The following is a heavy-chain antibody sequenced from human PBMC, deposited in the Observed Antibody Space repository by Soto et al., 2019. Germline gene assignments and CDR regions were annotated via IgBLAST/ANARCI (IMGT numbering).Heavy chain of an antibody. V-gene: IGHV4-61*01. CDR1: GGSVSSGSSY. Sequence: QVQLQESGPGLVKPSETLSLPCTVSGGSVSSGSSYWSWIRQPPGKGLDWIGYIYYSGSTNYNPSLKSRVTISVDTSKNQFSLKLSSVTAADTAVYYCARDLELRAVGGSYYYGMDVW. CDR3: ARDLELRAVGGSYYYGMDV. J-gene: IGHJ6*01. D-gene: IGHD6-19*01. CDR2: IYYSGST.